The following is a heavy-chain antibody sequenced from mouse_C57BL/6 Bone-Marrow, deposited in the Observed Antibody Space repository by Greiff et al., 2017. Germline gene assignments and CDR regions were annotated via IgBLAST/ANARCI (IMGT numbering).Heavy chain of an antibody. V-gene: IGHV5-9-1*02. Sequence: EVQLLESGDGLVKPGGSLKLSCAASGFTFSSYAMPWVRQTPEKRLEWVAYISSGGDYTYYADTVKGRFTISRDNARNTLYLQMSSLKSEDTAMYYCTRDEDYYGSSYYGYFDVGGTGTTVTVSA. CDR2: ISSGGDYT. D-gene: IGHD1-1*01. CDR1: GFTFSSYA. J-gene: IGHJ1*03. CDR3: TRDEDYYGSSYYGYFDV.